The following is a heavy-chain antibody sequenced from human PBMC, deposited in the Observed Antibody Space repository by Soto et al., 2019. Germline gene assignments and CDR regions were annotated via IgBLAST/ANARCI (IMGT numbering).Heavy chain of an antibody. V-gene: IGHV5-51*07. CDR1: GYTFSNFW. CDR3: ARSPRSSPYFDY. J-gene: IGHJ4*02. D-gene: IGHD6-13*01. Sequence: GESLKISCQCSGYTFSNFWIGWVHQLPGKGLEWMGIIYPGDHETRYSPSFHGKVTISADKSINTAYLQWNSLEASDTAFYFCARSPRSSPYFDYWGQGALVTVSS. CDR2: IYPGDHET.